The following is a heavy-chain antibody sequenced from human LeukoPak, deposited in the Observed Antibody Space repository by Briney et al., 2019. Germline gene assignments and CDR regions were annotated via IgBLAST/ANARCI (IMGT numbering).Heavy chain of an antibody. V-gene: IGHV3-7*01. CDR3: ASLDTAAIRTGGY. CDR2: IKKSGSET. D-gene: IGHD5-18*01. Sequence: GGSLRLSCAASGFPFSPDWMSWVRQAPGKGLEWVAVIKKSGSETQYVDSVKGRFTISRDSARNSLYLQMSSLKADDTAVYCCASLDTAAIRTGGYWGQGTLVTVSP. J-gene: IGHJ4*02. CDR1: GFPFSPDW.